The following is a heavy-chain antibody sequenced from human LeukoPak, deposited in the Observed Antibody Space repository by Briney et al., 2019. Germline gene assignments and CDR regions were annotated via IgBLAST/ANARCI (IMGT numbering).Heavy chain of an antibody. V-gene: IGHV7-4-1*02. J-gene: IGHJ4*02. D-gene: IGHD3-16*01. CDR3: ATTNYDYVWGSYTYYFDY. CDR1: GGTFSSYA. Sequence: ASVKVSCKASGGTFSSYAISWVRQAPGQGPEWMGWINTNTGNPTYAQGFTGRFVFSLDTSVSTAYLQISSLKAEDTAVYYCATTNYDYVWGSYTYYFDYWGQGTLVTVSS. CDR2: INTNTGNP.